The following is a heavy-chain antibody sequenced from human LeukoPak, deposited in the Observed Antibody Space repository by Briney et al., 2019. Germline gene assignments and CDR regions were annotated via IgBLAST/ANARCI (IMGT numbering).Heavy chain of an antibody. J-gene: IGHJ4*02. V-gene: IGHV3-21*05. CDR3: ARDRLIAVAGTAGY. CDR2: ISSSGSNI. CDR1: GFTLRRCW. D-gene: IGHD6-19*01. Sequence: PGGSLRLSCAASGFTLRRCWMSWVREARGKGLEGGSYISSSGSNIYSAESVKGRFTITRDNAKNSLYLQMSSLSAEDTAVYYCARDRLIAVAGTAGYWGQGTLVTVSS.